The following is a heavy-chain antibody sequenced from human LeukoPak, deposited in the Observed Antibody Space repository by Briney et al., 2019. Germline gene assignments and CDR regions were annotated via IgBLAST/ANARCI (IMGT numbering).Heavy chain of an antibody. J-gene: IGHJ6*02. CDR1: GVSSSSSTCY. D-gene: IGHD3-3*01. Sequence: PSETLSLTCTVSGVSSSSSTCYWGWIRQPPGKGLEWIGSVHYSESTNYNPSLKSRVTISVDTSKNQFSLKLSSVTAADTAVYYCARLFGGWSGYPKTYYYYGMDVWGQGTTVTVSS. CDR2: VHYSEST. CDR3: ARLFGGWSGYPKTYYYYGMDV. V-gene: IGHV4-39*07.